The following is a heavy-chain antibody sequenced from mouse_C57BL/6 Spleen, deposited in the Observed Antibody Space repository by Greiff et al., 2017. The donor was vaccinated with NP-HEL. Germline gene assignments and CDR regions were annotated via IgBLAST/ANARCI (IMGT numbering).Heavy chain of an antibody. Sequence: EVKLMESGGGLVKPGGSLQLSCAASGFTFSDYGMHWVRQAPEKGLEWVAYISSGSSTIYYADTVKGRFTISRDNAKNTLFLQMTSLRSEDTAMYYCARGVVATDAMDYWGQGTSVTVSS. J-gene: IGHJ4*01. V-gene: IGHV5-17*01. CDR2: ISSGSSTI. CDR3: ARGVVATDAMDY. CDR1: GFTFSDYG. D-gene: IGHD1-1*01.